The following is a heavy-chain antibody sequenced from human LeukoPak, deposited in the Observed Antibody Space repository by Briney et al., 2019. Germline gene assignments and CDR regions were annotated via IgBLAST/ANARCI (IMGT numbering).Heavy chain of an antibody. CDR2: ISSSGSSI. D-gene: IGHD6-25*01. CDR1: GFTFSDHY. CDR3: ARDVEKRLVLRRFDP. V-gene: IGHV3-11*01. Sequence: SGGSLRLSCAASGFTFSDHYMSWIRQAPGKGLEWISYISSSGSSIYYADSVKGRFTISRDNAKNSVYLQMNSLRDEDTAVYYCARDVEKRLVLRRFDPWGQGSLVTASS. J-gene: IGHJ5*02.